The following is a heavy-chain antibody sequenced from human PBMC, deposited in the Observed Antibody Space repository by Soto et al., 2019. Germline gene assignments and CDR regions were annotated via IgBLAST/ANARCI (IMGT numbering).Heavy chain of an antibody. Sequence: SETLSLTCTVSGGSISSYYWSWIRQPAGKGLEWIGRIYTSGSTNYNPSLKSRVTMSVDTSKNQFSLKLSSVTAADTAVYYCARDPLVPAAPGGPSYYYGMDVCGQGTTVTVSS. D-gene: IGHD2-2*01. CDR2: IYTSGST. V-gene: IGHV4-4*07. CDR1: GGSISSYY. CDR3: ARDPLVPAAPGGPSYYYGMDV. J-gene: IGHJ6*02.